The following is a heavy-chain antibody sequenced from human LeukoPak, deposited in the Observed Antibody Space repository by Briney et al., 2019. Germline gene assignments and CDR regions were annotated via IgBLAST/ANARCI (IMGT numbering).Heavy chain of an antibody. CDR1: GYSISSGYY. J-gene: IGHJ4*02. CDR2: IYHSGST. Sequence: SETLSLTCTVSGYSISSGYYWGWIRQPPGKGLEWIGSIYHSGSTYYNPSLKSRVTISVDTSKNQFSLKLSSVTAADTAVYYCARKYGIYYFDYWGQGTLVTVSS. CDR3: ARKYGIYYFDY. D-gene: IGHD1-14*01. V-gene: IGHV4-38-2*02.